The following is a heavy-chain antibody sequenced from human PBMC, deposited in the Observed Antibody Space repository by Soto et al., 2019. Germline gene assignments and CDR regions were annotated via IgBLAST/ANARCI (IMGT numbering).Heavy chain of an antibody. J-gene: IGHJ4*02. Sequence: QVQLQQWGAGLLKPSETLSLTCAVYGGSFSANYWTWIRQPPGKGLEWIGEINHRGSTNYSPSLKNRVTIAVDTSNNHVSLKLTSVTAADTAVYYCASARFDYWGRGILVTVSS. V-gene: IGHV4-34*01. CDR3: ASARFDY. CDR2: INHRGST. CDR1: GGSFSANY.